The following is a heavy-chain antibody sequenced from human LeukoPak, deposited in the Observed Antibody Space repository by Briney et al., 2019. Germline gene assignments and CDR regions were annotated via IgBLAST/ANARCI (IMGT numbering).Heavy chain of an antibody. CDR1: GLTFDDYG. CDR3: ARGSGSYRQYFDY. D-gene: IGHD3-16*02. V-gene: IGHV3-20*04. Sequence: GGSLRLSCAASGLTFDDYGMSWVRQVPGKCLEWGSGINWNGGDTGYADSVKGRFTISRDNAKNSLYMQMNSLRAEDTAFYYCARGSGSYRQYFDYWGQGTLVTVSS. J-gene: IGHJ4*02. CDR2: INWNGGDT.